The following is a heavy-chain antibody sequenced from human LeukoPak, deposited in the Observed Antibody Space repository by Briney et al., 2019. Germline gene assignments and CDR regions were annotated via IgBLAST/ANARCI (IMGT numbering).Heavy chain of an antibody. Sequence: GGSLRLSCAASGFTFSSYAMSWFRQAPGKGLEWVSAISGSGGSTYYADSVKGRFTISRDNAKNSLYLQMNSLRAEDTAVYYCAREQLLAYYYYGMDVWGQGTTVTVSS. CDR2: ISGSGGST. CDR3: AREQLLAYYYYGMDV. V-gene: IGHV3-23*01. J-gene: IGHJ6*02. CDR1: GFTFSSYA. D-gene: IGHD2-2*01.